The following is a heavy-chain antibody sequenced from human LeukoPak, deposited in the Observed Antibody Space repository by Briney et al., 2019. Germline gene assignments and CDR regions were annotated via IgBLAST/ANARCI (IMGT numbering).Heavy chain of an antibody. CDR2: IRYDGSNK. CDR3: AKDRYYGSGSLADY. D-gene: IGHD3-10*01. J-gene: IGHJ4*02. V-gene: IGHV3-30*02. CDR1: GFTFSSYG. Sequence: GGSLRLSCAASGFTFSSYGMHWVRQAPGKGLEWMAFIRYDGSNKYYADSVKGRFTISRDNSKNTLYLQMNSLRAEDTAVYYCAKDRYYGSGSLADYWGQGTLVTVSS.